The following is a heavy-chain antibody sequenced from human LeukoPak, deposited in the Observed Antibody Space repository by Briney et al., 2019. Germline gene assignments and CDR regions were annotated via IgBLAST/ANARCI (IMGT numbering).Heavy chain of an antibody. CDR1: GYTFTSYG. J-gene: IGHJ5*02. CDR2: ISAYNGNT. V-gene: IGHV1-18*01. CDR3: ARDFPYYYDSSGDMMANWFDP. Sequence: GASVKVSCKASGYTFTSYGISWVRQAPGQGLEWMGWISAYNGNTNYAQKLQGRVTMTTDTSTSTAYMELRSLRSDDTAVYYCARDFPYYYDSSGDMMANWFDPWGQGTLVTVSS. D-gene: IGHD3-22*01.